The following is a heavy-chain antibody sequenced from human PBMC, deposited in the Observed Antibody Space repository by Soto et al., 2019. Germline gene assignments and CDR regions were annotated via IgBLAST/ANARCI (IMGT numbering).Heavy chain of an antibody. CDR3: ARTNTYYDYAWGSYRTLHYYYYYGMDV. J-gene: IGHJ6*02. V-gene: IGHV3-21*01. CDR1: GFTFSSYS. D-gene: IGHD3-16*02. Sequence: PGGSLRLSCAASGFTFSSYSMNWVRQAPGKGLEWVSSISSSSSYIYYADSVKGRFTISRDNAKNSLYLQMNSLRAEDTAVYYCARTNTYYDYAWGSYRTLHYYYYYGMDVWGQGTTVTVSS. CDR2: ISSSSSYI.